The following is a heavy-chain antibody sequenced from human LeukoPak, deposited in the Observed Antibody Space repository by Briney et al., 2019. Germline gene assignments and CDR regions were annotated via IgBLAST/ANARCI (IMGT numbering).Heavy chain of an antibody. CDR1: GLTFSSSW. J-gene: IGHJ4*02. CDR3: ARGSPLGGN. V-gene: IGHV3-74*03. CDR2: INSDGSNI. Sequence: PGGALRLSCADSGLTFSSSWMHWVRQAPGKGLVWVSHINSDGSNIKFADSVKGRFTISRDNPKNTLSLPMTSLRAEDTAVYYCARGSPLGGNWGQGTLVTVSS.